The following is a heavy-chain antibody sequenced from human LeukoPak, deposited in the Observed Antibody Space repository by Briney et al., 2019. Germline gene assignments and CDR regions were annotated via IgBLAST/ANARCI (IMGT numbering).Heavy chain of an antibody. CDR3: ARDRGSSWTNRWWFDP. CDR2: FDPEDGET. V-gene: IGHV1-24*01. J-gene: IGHJ5*02. Sequence: ASVKVSCKVSGYTLTELSMHWVRQAPGKGLEWMGGFDPEDGETIYAQKFQGRVTITADESTSTAYMELSSLRSEDTAVYCCARDRGSSWTNRWWFDPWGQGTLVTVSS. CDR1: GYTLTELS. D-gene: IGHD6-13*01.